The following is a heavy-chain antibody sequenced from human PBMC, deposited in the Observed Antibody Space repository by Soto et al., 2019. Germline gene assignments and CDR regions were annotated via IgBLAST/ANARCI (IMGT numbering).Heavy chain of an antibody. CDR1: GFTFYTYA. D-gene: IGHD1-26*01. CDR3: AKGRLAVGSDWFDS. V-gene: IGHV3-23*05. J-gene: IGHJ5*01. CDR2: IDSDGTDT. Sequence: PGGSLRLSCEASGFTFYTYAMIWVRQAPGKGLEWVTAIDSDGTDTYYADFVEGRFTVSRDNSKNTLYLQMRSLTAEDTALYYCAKGRLAVGSDWFDSWGPGTLVTVSS.